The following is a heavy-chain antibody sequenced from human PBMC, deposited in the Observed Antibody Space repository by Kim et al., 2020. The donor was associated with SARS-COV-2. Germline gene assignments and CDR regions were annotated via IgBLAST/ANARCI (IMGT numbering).Heavy chain of an antibody. CDR2: IYTSGST. J-gene: IGHJ6*02. CDR3: ARGGLAAAGTIYYYYYGMDV. Sequence: SETLSLTCTVSGGSISSGSYYWSWIRQPAGKGLEWIGRIYTSGSTNYNPSLKSRVTISVDTSKNQFSLKLSSVTAADTAVYYCARGGLAAAGTIYYYYYGMDVWGQGTTVTVSS. D-gene: IGHD6-13*01. CDR1: GGSISSGSYY. V-gene: IGHV4-61*02.